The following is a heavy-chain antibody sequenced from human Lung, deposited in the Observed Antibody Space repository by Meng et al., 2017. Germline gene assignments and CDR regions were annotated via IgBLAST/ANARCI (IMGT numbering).Heavy chain of an antibody. J-gene: IGHJ4*02. V-gene: IGHV4-34*01. D-gene: IGHD2-15*01. CDR1: VGSFSGYQ. CDR3: ARDQGGAGGY. Sequence: QVQLQQWGAGELKPSETLSLTCAVYVGSFSGYQWNWIRQSPGKGLEWIGDINHRGRTNYNPSLKSRVTISVDTSKSQFSLQLSSVTAADTAVYYCARDQGGAGGYWCQGTLVTVSS. CDR2: INHRGRT.